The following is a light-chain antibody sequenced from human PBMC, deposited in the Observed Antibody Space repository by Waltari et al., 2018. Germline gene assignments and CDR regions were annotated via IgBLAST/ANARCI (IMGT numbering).Light chain of an antibody. CDR1: QSILYSSNNKDY. J-gene: IGKJ2*01. CDR3: QQYRDTPYT. CDR2: WAS. V-gene: IGKV4-1*01. Sequence: DIVMTQSPDSLAVSLGERATIHCKSSQSILYSSNNKDYLAWYQLKPGQPPKLLIYWASTRESGVPDRFSGSGTGTDFTLTISSLQTEDVATYYCQQYRDTPYTFGQGTNLEI.